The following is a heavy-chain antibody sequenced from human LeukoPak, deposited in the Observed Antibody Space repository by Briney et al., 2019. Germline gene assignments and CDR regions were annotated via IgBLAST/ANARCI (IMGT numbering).Heavy chain of an antibody. CDR3: ARGRAASFDY. J-gene: IGHJ4*02. CDR1: GFTFGDYA. Sequence: GGSLRLSCTASGFTFGDYAMSWVRQAPGKGLEWVAIINQDGSEKYYVDSVKGRFTISRDNAKNSLYLQMNTLRAEDTAVYYCARGRAASFDYWGQGTLVTVSS. V-gene: IGHV3-7*01. D-gene: IGHD6-13*01. CDR2: INQDGSEK.